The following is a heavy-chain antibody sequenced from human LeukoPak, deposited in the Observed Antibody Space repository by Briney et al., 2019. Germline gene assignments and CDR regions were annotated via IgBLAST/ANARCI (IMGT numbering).Heavy chain of an antibody. V-gene: IGHV3-7*05. CDR2: IKQDGSEK. J-gene: IGHJ4*02. CDR1: GFTSSSYW. CDR3: ARGRGLDY. D-gene: IGHD3-10*01. Sequence: PGGSLRLSCAASGFTSSSYWMSWVRQAPGKGLEWVANIKQDGSEKNYVDSVKGRFTISRDNAKDSLYLQMNSLRGEDTAVYYCARGRGLDYWGQGTLVTVSS.